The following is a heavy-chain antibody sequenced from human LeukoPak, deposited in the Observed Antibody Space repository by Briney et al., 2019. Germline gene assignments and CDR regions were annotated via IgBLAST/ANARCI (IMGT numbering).Heavy chain of an antibody. Sequence: SVKVSCKVSGGTFGAFGINWVRQAPGQGLEWMGGIIPLFGTTDYAQKFQGRVTITADESTNTAYMELSSLRSDDTAIYYCARGRVIHFGGIDVFDIWGQGTMVTVSS. D-gene: IGHD4/OR15-4a*01. CDR3: ARGRVIHFGGIDVFDI. CDR1: GGTFGAFG. CDR2: IIPLFGTT. V-gene: IGHV1-69*13. J-gene: IGHJ3*02.